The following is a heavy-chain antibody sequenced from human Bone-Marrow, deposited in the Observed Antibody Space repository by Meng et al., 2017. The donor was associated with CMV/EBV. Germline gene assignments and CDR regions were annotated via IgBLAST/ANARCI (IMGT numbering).Heavy chain of an antibody. V-gene: IGHV3-21*01. D-gene: IGHD6-19*01. Sequence: GESLKISCAPSGFTFSSYSMNWVRQAPGKGLEWVSSISSSSSYIYYADSVKGRFTISRDNAKNSLYLQMNSLRAEDTAVYYCARGGHSSGWYPPWGQGTLVTVSS. CDR3: ARGGHSSGWYPP. CDR2: ISSSSSYI. CDR1: GFTFSSYS. J-gene: IGHJ5*02.